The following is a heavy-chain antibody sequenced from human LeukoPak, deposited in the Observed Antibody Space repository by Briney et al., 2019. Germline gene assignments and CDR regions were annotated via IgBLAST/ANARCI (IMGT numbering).Heavy chain of an antibody. D-gene: IGHD3-10*01. Sequence: SETLSLTCTVSGGSISSYYWSWIRQSAGKGLEWIGRIYTSGSTNYNPSLKSRVTMSVDKSKNQFFLKLSSVTAAETAVYYGARETYYYGSGSRDYYMDVRGKGTTVTV. CDR3: ARETYYYGSGSRDYYMDV. V-gene: IGHV4-4*07. CDR1: GGSISSYY. CDR2: IYTSGST. J-gene: IGHJ6*03.